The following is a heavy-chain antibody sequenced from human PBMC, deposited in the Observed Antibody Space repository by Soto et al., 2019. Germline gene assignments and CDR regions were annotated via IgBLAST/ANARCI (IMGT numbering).Heavy chain of an antibody. J-gene: IGHJ4*02. D-gene: IGHD2-15*01. V-gene: IGHV3-7*03. CDR2: IKEDGSQM. Sequence: QPGGSLRLSCTTSGFTFSDYWMTWVRQAPGKGLEWVANIKEDGSQMFYLDSVKGRFTVSRDNAKNSLYLQMNYPRAEDTAVYYCARGYRSSGTCPPLDFWGQGTLVTVSS. CDR1: GFTFSDYW. CDR3: ARGYRSSGTCPPLDF.